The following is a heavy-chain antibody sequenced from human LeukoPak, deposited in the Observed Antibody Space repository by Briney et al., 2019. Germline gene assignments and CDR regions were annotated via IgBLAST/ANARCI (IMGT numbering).Heavy chain of an antibody. CDR2: IYHSGST. J-gene: IGHJ4*02. CDR3: ARSGALDYGDYKD. Sequence: SETLSLTCTVSGGSISSFYWSWVRQPPGKGLEWIGYIYHSGSTYYNPSLKSRVTISVDRSKNQFSLKLSSVTAADTAVYYCARSGALDYGDYKDWGQGTLVTVSS. CDR1: GGSISSFY. D-gene: IGHD4-17*01. V-gene: IGHV4-59*12.